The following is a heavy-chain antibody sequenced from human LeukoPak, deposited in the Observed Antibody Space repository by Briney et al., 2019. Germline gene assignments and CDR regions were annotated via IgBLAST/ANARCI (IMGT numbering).Heavy chain of an antibody. J-gene: IGHJ6*03. Sequence: ASVTVSCKASGYTFTSYYMHWVRHAHGQGLEWMGIINPSGGSTSYAQKFQGRVTMTRDMFRGTVYMELSRLRSEDTAVYYCARDLEFTYYYDSSGSPPYNYMDVWGKGTTVTVSS. D-gene: IGHD3-22*01. CDR2: INPSGGST. CDR3: ARDLEFTYYYDSSGSPPYNYMDV. V-gene: IGHV1-46*01. CDR1: GYTFTSYY.